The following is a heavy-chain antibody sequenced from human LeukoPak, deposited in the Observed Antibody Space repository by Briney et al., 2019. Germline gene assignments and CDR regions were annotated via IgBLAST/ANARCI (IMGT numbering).Heavy chain of an antibody. Sequence: GGSLRPSCAASGFTFTDYTINWVRQAPGKGLEWLSCISSSKTFIHYADSVRGQFTSSRDNAKNSVYLQMNSLRAEDTAVYYCVRDRHWLAFDYWGQGTLVTVSS. V-gene: IGHV3-21*01. CDR2: ISSSKTFI. D-gene: IGHD6-19*01. CDR3: VRDRHWLAFDY. J-gene: IGHJ4*02. CDR1: GFTFTDYT.